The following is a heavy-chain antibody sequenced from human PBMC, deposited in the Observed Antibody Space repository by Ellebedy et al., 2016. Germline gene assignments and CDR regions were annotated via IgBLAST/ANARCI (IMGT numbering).Heavy chain of an antibody. J-gene: IGHJ2*01. Sequence: ASVKVSCXASGYTFTSYGISWVRQAPGQGLEWMGWISAYNGNTNYAQKFQGRVTMTRDTSISTAYMELSRLRSDDTAVYYCARDLGSITMIVVVVQWYFDLWGRGTLVTVSS. D-gene: IGHD3-22*01. CDR1: GYTFTSYG. CDR3: ARDLGSITMIVVVVQWYFDL. CDR2: ISAYNGNT. V-gene: IGHV1-18*01.